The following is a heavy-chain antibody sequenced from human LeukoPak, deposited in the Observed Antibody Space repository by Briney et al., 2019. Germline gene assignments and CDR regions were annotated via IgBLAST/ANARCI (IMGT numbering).Heavy chain of an antibody. CDR3: ARLEKTVTYDLHY. Sequence: PGESLKISFKGSGYSFTSYWISWVRQMPGKGLEWMGRIDPSDSYTNYSPSFQGHVTISADKSISTAYLQWSSLKASDTAMYYCARLEKTVTYDLHYWGQGTLVTVSS. CDR2: IDPSDSYT. V-gene: IGHV5-10-1*01. J-gene: IGHJ4*02. D-gene: IGHD4-17*01. CDR1: GYSFTSYW.